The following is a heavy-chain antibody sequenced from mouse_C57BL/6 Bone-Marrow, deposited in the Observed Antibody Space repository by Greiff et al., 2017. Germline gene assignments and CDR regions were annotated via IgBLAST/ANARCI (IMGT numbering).Heavy chain of an antibody. CDR2: IWRGGST. V-gene: IGHV2-5*01. J-gene: IGHJ4*01. D-gene: IGHD5-5*01. CDR3: AKKSGFYLYYAMDY. CDR1: GFSLTSYG. Sequence: VKLEESGPGLVQPSQSLSITCTVSGFSLTSYGVHWVRQSPGKGLEWLGVIWRGGSTDYNAAFMSRLSITKDNSTSQVFFKMNSLQADDTAIYYCAKKSGFYLYYAMDYWGQGTSVTVSS.